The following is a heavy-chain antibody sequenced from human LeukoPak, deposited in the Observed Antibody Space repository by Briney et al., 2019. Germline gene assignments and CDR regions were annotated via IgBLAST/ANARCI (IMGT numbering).Heavy chain of an antibody. D-gene: IGHD1-7*01. Sequence: GGSLRLSCAASGFTFSSSWIHWVRQAPGKGLVWVSRINGDGSSTTYADSVKGRFTISRDNAKNTLYLQMNSLRAEDTAVYYCAKEITPVNWNFDGMDVWGQGTTVTVSS. J-gene: IGHJ6*02. CDR2: INGDGSST. CDR3: AKEITPVNWNFDGMDV. CDR1: GFTFSSSW. V-gene: IGHV3-74*01.